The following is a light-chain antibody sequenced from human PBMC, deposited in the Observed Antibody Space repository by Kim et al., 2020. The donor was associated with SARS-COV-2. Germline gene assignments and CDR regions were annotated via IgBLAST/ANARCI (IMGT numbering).Light chain of an antibody. J-gene: IGLJ3*02. CDR3: NSRDSSGNHWV. CDR2: GKN. V-gene: IGLV3-19*01. CDR1: SLRSSY. Sequence: ALGQTVKITCQGDSLRSSYASWYQQKPGQAPVLVIYGKNSRPSGIPDRFSGSSSGNTASLTITGAQAEDEADYYCNSRDSSGNHWVFGGGTQLTVL.